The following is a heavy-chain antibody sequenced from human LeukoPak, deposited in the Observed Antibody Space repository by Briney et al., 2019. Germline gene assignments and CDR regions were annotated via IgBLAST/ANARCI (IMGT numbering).Heavy chain of an antibody. V-gene: IGHV4-39*01. Sequence: SQTLSLTCTVSGGSISSGGYYWSWIRQPPGKGLEWIATISYSGSTYNPSLKSRVTVSVDTSKNQFSLKLSSVTAADTAVYYCARLGFCTSTSCPWGQGTLVTVSS. CDR2: ISYSGST. J-gene: IGHJ5*02. CDR1: GGSISSGGYY. D-gene: IGHD2-2*01. CDR3: ARLGFCTSTSCP.